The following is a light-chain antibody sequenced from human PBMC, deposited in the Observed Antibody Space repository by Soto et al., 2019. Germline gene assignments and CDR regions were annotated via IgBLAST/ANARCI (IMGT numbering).Light chain of an antibody. J-gene: IGLJ2*01. CDR1: SSDVGSYNL. CDR2: EVS. V-gene: IGLV2-23*02. CDR3: CSYAGSSTL. Sequence: QSVLTQPASVSGSPGQSITISCTGTSSDVGSYNLVSWYQQHPGKAPKLMIYEVSKRPSGVSNRFSGAKSGNTASLTISGLQAEDEAHYYCCSYAGSSTLFGGGTKLTVL.